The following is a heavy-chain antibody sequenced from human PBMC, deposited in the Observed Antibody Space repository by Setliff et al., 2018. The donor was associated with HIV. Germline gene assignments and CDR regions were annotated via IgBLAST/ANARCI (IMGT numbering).Heavy chain of an antibody. V-gene: IGHV4-34*01. CDR2: VVDSGSV. CDR1: GGSLTYYY. Sequence: SETLSLTCSIYGGSLTYYYWSWLRQSPGKGLEWIGEVVDSGSVNYNPSLKSRVTISVDPSKKEFSLKLASVTAADMAVYFCARGRDCDSSNCLLRYYYNYGMDVWGQGTTVTVSS. D-gene: IGHD2-2*01. CDR3: ARGRDCDSSNCLLRYYYNYGMDV. J-gene: IGHJ6*02.